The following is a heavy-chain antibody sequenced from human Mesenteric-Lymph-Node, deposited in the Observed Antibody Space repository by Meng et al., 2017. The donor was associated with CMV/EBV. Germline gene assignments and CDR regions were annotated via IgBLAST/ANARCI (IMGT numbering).Heavy chain of an antibody. CDR1: GGSINSYF. J-gene: IGHJ6*02. D-gene: IGHD3-3*01. Sequence: SETLSLTCTVSGGSINSYFWNWIRQPPGQGLEWMGSIDYSGNTNYNASLKSRITISVDTSRKQFSLNLTSVTAADTAVYFCARDGGGETYYDFWSGYYTPTNYYYYGMDVWGQGTTVTVSS. CDR2: IDYSGNT. V-gene: IGHV4-59*01. CDR3: ARDGGGETYYDFWSGYYTPTNYYYYGMDV.